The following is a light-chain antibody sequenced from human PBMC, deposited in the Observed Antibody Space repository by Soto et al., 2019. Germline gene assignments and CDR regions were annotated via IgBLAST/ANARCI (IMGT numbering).Light chain of an antibody. CDR3: QQYNNWPYT. V-gene: IGKV3-15*01. CDR1: QSVRSN. Sequence: EIVMTQSPATLSVSPGDRATLSCRASQSVRSNLAWYQHRPGQAPRLLMSGASTRATGVPARFSANGSGTEFTLTIGSLQSEDFAVYYCQQYNNWPYTFGQGTKLEIK. CDR2: GAS. J-gene: IGKJ2*01.